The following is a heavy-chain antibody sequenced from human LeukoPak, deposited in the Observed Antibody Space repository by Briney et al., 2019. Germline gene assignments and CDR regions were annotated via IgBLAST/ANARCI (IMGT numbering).Heavy chain of an antibody. CDR2: IYYSGST. D-gene: IGHD2-2*01. Sequence: SETLSLTCTVSGGSISSGGYYWSWIRQHPGKGLEWIGYIYYSGSTYYSPSLKSRVTISVDTSKNQFSLKLSSVTAADTAVYYCARDRPSSWRENWFDPWGQGTLVTVSS. CDR1: GGSISSGGYY. V-gene: IGHV4-31*03. J-gene: IGHJ5*02. CDR3: ARDRPSSWRENWFDP.